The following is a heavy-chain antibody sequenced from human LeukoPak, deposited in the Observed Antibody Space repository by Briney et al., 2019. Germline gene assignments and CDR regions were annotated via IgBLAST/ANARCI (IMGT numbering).Heavy chain of an antibody. V-gene: IGHV3-7*01. CDR2: IQPDGSEQ. D-gene: IGHD3-16*01. CDR3: ASQSFARFDP. CDR1: GFAFSRSW. J-gene: IGHJ5*02. Sequence: GGSLRLSCVASGFAFSRSWMSWVRQAPGKGLEWVGNIQPDGSEQYPVDSVKGRFTISRDNSRNSLFLQMSSLRVEDTAVYYCASQSFARFDPWGQGTLVTVSS.